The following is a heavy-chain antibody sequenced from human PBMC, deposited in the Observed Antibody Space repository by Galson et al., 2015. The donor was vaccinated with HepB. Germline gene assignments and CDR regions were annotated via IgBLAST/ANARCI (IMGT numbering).Heavy chain of an antibody. CDR1: GFTFSSYS. CDR2: ISSSSSYI. D-gene: IGHD1-1*01. V-gene: IGHV3-21*01. J-gene: IGHJ6*03. Sequence: SLRLSCAASGFTFSSYSMNWVRQAPGKGLEWVSSISSSSSYIYYADSVKGRFTISRDNAKNSLYLQMNSLRAEDTAVYYCARVEPGYYYMDVWGKGTTVTVSS. CDR3: ARVEPGYYYMDV.